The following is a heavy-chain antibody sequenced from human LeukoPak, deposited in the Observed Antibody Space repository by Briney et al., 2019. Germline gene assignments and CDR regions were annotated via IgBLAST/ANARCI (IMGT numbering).Heavy chain of an antibody. J-gene: IGHJ4*02. CDR2: INHSGST. Sequence: PSETLSLTCAVYGGSFGGYYWSWIRQPPGKGLEWIGEINHSGSTNYNPSLKSRVTISVDTSKNQFSLKLSSVTAADTAVYYCARRPAPGTMIGVAPFDYWGQGTLVTVSS. CDR1: GGSFGGYY. D-gene: IGHD3-22*01. CDR3: ARRPAPGTMIGVAPFDY. V-gene: IGHV4-34*01.